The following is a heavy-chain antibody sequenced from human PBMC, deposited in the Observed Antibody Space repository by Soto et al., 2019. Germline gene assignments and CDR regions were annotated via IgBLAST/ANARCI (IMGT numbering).Heavy chain of an antibody. CDR2: VYHTGDT. V-gene: IGHV4-4*01. CDR1: AVTVPPSNR. CDR3: AREIVTAGGNNYFDP. J-gene: IGHJ5*02. D-gene: IGHD2-21*02. Sequence: LSFTLGASAVTVPPSNRWSSVRHSPSRGLEWIGNVYHTGDTNFNPSLPRRVTFSVDKSNNQFSLRLTSLTAADTAVYFCAREIVTAGGNNYFDPWGPGTLVTVSS.